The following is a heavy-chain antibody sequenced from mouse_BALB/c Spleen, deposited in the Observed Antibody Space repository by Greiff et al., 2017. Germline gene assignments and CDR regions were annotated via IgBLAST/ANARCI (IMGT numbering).Heavy chain of an antibody. CDR2: ISSGGGST. V-gene: IGHV5-12-1*01. D-gene: IGHD2-3*01. J-gene: IGHJ4*01. CDR3: ARSGYFY. Sequence: EVQVVESGGGLVKPGGSLKLSCAASGFAFSSYDMSWVRQTPEKRLEWVAYISSGGGSTYYPDTVKGRFTISRDNAKNTLYLQMSSLKSEDTAMYYCARSGYFYWGQGTSVTVSS. CDR1: GFAFSSYD.